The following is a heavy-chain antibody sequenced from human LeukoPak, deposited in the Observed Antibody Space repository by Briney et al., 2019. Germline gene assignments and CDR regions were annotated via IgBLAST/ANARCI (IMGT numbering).Heavy chain of an antibody. V-gene: IGHV4-4*02. CDR2: IHHGGTA. CDR3: ARVPVTTGVVDY. D-gene: IGHD4-17*01. Sequence: PSGTLSLTCAVSGGSITSGNWWTWVRQSPGKGLEWLGEIHHGGTANYNPSLKSRVTISVDTSKNQFSLKLSSVTAADTAVYYCARVPVTTGVVDYWGQGTLVTVSS. CDR1: GGSITSGNW. J-gene: IGHJ4*02.